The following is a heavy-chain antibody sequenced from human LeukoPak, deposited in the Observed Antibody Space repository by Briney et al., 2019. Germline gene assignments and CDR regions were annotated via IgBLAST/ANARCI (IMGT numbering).Heavy chain of an antibody. CDR2: IYTSGST. V-gene: IGHV4-4*07. CDR3: ARDGDSNYPSWFDP. D-gene: IGHD4-11*01. CDR1: GGSISSCY. Sequence: SETLSLTCTVSGGSISSCYWSWIRQPTGKGLEWIGRIYTSGSTNYNPSLKSRVTMSVDTSKNQFSLKLSSVTAADTAVYYCARDGDSNYPSWFDPWGQGTLVTVSS. J-gene: IGHJ5*02.